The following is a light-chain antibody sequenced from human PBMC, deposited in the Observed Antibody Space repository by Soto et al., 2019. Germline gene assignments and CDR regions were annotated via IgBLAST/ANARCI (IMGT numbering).Light chain of an antibody. J-gene: IGKJ1*01. CDR3: LQYNKWPPWT. CDR2: GAS. CDR1: QSVNSN. Sequence: EIVMTQSPATLSVSPGERATLSCRASQSVNSNLAWYQQKPGQAPRLLIYGASTRATGIPARFSGSGSGTEFTLTISSLQSEDFAVYYCLQYNKWPPWTFGQGTKVEIK. V-gene: IGKV3-15*01.